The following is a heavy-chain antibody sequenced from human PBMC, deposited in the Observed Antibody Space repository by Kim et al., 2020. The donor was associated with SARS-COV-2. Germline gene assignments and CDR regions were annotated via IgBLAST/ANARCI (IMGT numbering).Heavy chain of an antibody. Sequence: GGSLRLSCAASGFTFSSYDMDWVRQATGKVLEWVSAIGTAGDTYYPGSVKGRFTISRENAKNSLYLQMNSLRAGDTAVYYCARGICSSTSCYVNPKYYYYGMDVWCQGAKLTVSS. CDR2: IGTAGDT. J-gene: IGHJ6*02. CDR1: GFTFSSYD. D-gene: IGHD2-2*01. V-gene: IGHV3-13*01. CDR3: ARGICSSTSCYVNPKYYYYGMDV.